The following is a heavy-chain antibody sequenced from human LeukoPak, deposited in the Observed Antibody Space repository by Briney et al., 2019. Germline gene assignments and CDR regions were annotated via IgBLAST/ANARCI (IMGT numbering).Heavy chain of an antibody. J-gene: IGHJ6*03. D-gene: IGHD3-22*01. Sequence: SETLSLTCTVSGGSMNTYYWSWIRQPPGKGLEWIGYVYYRGSTNYSPSLKSRVTISADTPKNQFSLKLISVTAADTAAYFCARLTTMTIGTYYYYMDVWGKGTTVIVSS. CDR3: ARLTTMTIGTYYYYMDV. V-gene: IGHV4-59*01. CDR1: GGSMNTYY. CDR2: VYYRGST.